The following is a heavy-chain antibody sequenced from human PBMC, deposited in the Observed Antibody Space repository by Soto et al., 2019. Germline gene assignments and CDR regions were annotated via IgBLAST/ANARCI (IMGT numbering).Heavy chain of an antibody. Sequence: VQLVESGGGVVQPGRSLRLSCAASGFTFSSYGMHWVRQAPGKGLEWVAVIWYDGSNKYYADAVKGRFTISRDNSKNTLYLQMNSLRAEDTAVYYCARGHQSSITIFGVVIPSTYYYGMDVWGQGTTVTVSS. D-gene: IGHD3-3*01. CDR2: IWYDGSNK. V-gene: IGHV3-33*01. CDR1: GFTFSSYG. CDR3: ARGHQSSITIFGVVIPSTYYYGMDV. J-gene: IGHJ6*02.